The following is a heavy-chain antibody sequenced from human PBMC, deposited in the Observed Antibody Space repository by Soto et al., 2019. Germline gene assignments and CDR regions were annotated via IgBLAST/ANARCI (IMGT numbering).Heavy chain of an antibody. J-gene: IGHJ4*02. V-gene: IGHV1-2*02. CDR1: GYTFTGYY. Sequence: ASVKVSCKASGYTFTGYYMHWVRQAPGQGLEWMGWINPNSGGTNYAQKFQGRVTMTRDTSISTAYMELSRLRSDDTAVYYCARGGHRQRFLEWLPSVWGQGTLVTVSP. CDR2: INPNSGGT. D-gene: IGHD3-3*01. CDR3: ARGGHRQRFLEWLPSV.